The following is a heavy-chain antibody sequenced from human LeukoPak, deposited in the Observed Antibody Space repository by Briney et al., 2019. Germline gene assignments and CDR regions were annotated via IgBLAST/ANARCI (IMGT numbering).Heavy chain of an antibody. CDR2: ILCSGSS. D-gene: IGHD6-6*01. J-gene: IGHJ4*02. CDR3: ARTKYSNHPFDY. Sequence: SETLSLTCTVSGGSISDHYWSWIRQPPGKGLEWIGWILCSGSSNYNPSLKSRLTISVDTSKNQFSLKLSSVTAADTAVYYCARTKYSNHPFDYWGQGTLVTVSS. CDR1: GGSISDHY. V-gene: IGHV4-59*11.